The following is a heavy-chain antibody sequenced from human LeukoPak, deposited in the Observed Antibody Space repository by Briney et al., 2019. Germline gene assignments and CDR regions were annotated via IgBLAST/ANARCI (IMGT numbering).Heavy chain of an antibody. CDR3: AREGYSSSWYPYGEYYFDY. CDR1: GFTFSSYS. D-gene: IGHD6-13*01. J-gene: IGHJ4*02. Sequence: GGSLRLSCAASGFTFSSYSMNWVRQAPGKGLEWVSSISSSSSCIYYADSVKGRFTISRDNAKNSLYLQMNSLRAEDTAVYYCAREGYSSSWYPYGEYYFDYWGQGTLVTVSS. V-gene: IGHV3-21*01. CDR2: ISSSSSCI.